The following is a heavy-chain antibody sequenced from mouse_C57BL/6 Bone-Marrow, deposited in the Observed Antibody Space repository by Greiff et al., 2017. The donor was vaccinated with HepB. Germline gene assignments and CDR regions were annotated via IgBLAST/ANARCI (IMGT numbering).Heavy chain of an antibody. V-gene: IGHV2-4*01. CDR2: IWSGGST. CDR1: GFSLTSYG. Sequence: VHLVESGPGLVQPSQCLSITCTVSGFSLTSYGVHWVRQPPGKGLEWLGVIWSGGSTDYNAAFITRLSISKDNSKSQVFFKMNSLQADDTAIYYCAKTPVITTVVATRWYFDVWGTGTTVTVSS. D-gene: IGHD1-1*01. J-gene: IGHJ1*03. CDR3: AKTPVITTVVATRWYFDV.